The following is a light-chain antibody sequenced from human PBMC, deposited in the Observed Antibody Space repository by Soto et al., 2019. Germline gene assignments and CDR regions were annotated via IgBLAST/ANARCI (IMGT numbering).Light chain of an antibody. CDR1: QSVSSN. CDR3: QQDNNWPPLT. Sequence: EIVMTQSPAPLSVSQGARATLSCRASQSVSSNLAWYQQTPGQAPRLLTYGPSTRATGIPARFSGRGSGTEFTLTISSLQSEYFAVDYCQQDNNWPPLTCGGGTKVEIK. J-gene: IGKJ4*01. CDR2: GPS. V-gene: IGKV3-15*01.